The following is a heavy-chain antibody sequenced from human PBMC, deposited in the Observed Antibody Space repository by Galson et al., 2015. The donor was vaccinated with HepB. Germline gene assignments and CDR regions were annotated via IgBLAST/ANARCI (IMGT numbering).Heavy chain of an antibody. CDR2: IKLDGSGK. CDR1: GFIFGSYW. CDR3: AKDDAGIGMSY. J-gene: IGHJ4*02. Sequence: LRLSCAASGFIFGSYWMSWVRQAPGKGLEWVANIKLDGSGKYYVDSVKGRFTISRDNAKNSLYLQMNNLRAEDTAIYYCAKDDAGIGMSYWGRGTLVTVFS. D-gene: IGHD6-13*01. V-gene: IGHV3-7*03.